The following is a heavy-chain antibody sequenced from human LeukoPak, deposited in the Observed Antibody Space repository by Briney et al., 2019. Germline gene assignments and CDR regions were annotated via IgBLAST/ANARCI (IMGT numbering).Heavy chain of an antibody. D-gene: IGHD5-24*01. J-gene: IGHJ4*02. CDR1: DYTFTSYG. CDR2: ISTHTGDT. V-gene: IGHV1-18*01. CDR3: ARGWIEMPTVYFDY. Sequence: AASVKVSCKASDYTFTSYGISWVRQAPGQGLEWMGWISTHTGDTKYTQKLQGRVTMTADTPTRTAYMELRSLRSDDTAVYYCARGWIEMPTVYFDYWGQGTLVSVPS.